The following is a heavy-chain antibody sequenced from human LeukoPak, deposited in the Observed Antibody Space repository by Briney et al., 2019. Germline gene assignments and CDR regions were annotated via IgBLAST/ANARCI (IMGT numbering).Heavy chain of an antibody. D-gene: IGHD2-15*01. CDR1: GYTFIGYY. Sequence: ASVKVSCKASGYTFIGYYIHWVRQAPGQGLEWMGWINPNSGDTNYAQKFQGRVTMTRDTSISTAYMELSRLRSDDTAVYYCARDFANIVVVVAATPGDYWGQGTLVTVSS. J-gene: IGHJ4*02. V-gene: IGHV1-2*02. CDR3: ARDFANIVVVVAATPGDY. CDR2: INPNSGDT.